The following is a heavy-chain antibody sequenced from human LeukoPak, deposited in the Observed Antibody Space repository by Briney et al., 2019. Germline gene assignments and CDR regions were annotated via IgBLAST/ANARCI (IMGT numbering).Heavy chain of an antibody. J-gene: IGHJ3*02. Sequence: APVKVSCKASGYTFTSYYMHWVRQAPGQGLEWMGIINPSGGSTNYAQKFQGRVTMTRDTSTSTVYMELSSLRSEDTAVYYCARGRDGGSFLDAFDIWGQGTMVTVSS. CDR1: GYTFTSYY. D-gene: IGHD1-26*01. CDR3: ARGRDGGSFLDAFDI. V-gene: IGHV1-46*01. CDR2: INPSGGST.